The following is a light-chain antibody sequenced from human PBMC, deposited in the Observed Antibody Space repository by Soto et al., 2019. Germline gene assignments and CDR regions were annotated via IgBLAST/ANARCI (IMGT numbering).Light chain of an antibody. J-gene: IGLJ1*01. V-gene: IGLV3-9*01. CDR1: KIGSKI. CDR3: QVWDSTTASYV. Sequence: SYELTQALSVSVALGQTARITCGGNKIGSKIVQWYQQRPGQAPVLVIYRDTIRPSGIPERLSGSNSGNTATLTISRAQAGDESDYYCQVWDSTTASYVFGNGTKLTVL. CDR2: RDT.